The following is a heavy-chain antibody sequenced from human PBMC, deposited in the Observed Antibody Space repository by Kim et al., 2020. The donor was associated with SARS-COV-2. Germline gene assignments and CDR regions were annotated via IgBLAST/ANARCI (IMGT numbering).Heavy chain of an antibody. J-gene: IGHJ5*02. V-gene: IGHV3-23*01. CDR3: AKEATTVVTHWFDP. Sequence: AGSVKGRFTTSRDNPKNTLYLQMNSLRAEDTAVYYCAKEATTVVTHWFDPWGQGTLVTVSS. D-gene: IGHD4-17*01.